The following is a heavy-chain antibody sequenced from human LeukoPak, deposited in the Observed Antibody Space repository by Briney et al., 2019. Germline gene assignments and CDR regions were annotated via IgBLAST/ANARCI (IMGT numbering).Heavy chain of an antibody. D-gene: IGHD3-22*01. Sequence: ASETLSLTCTVSGGFISSYYWSWIRQPPGKGLEWIGYIYYSGSTNYNPSLKSRVTISVDTSKSQFSLKLSSVTVADTAVYYCAREGYYDSSGYYGIDYWGQGTLVTVST. CDR2: IYYSGST. CDR1: GGFISSYY. CDR3: AREGYYDSSGYYGIDY. J-gene: IGHJ4*02. V-gene: IGHV4-59*01.